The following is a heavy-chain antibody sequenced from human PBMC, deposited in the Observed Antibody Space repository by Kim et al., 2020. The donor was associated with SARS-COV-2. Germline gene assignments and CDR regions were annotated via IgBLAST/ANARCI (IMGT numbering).Heavy chain of an antibody. Sequence: GGSLRLSCEASGFSFGSYWMTWVRQAPGKGLEWVANIKNDGSEKNYVDSVRGRFTISRDNAKNSLFLQMNSLRAEDTAAYRCVRGTTTDVCGQGTTVTAS. J-gene: IGHJ6*02. CDR3: VRGTTTDV. V-gene: IGHV3-7*01. CDR2: IKNDGSEK. D-gene: IGHD4-17*01. CDR1: GFSFGSYW.